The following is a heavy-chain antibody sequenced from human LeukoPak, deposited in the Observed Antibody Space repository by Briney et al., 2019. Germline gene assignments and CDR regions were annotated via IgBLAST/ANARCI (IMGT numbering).Heavy chain of an antibody. D-gene: IGHD3-22*01. CDR2: INPSGGST. V-gene: IGHV1-46*01. Sequence: GASVKVSCKASGYTFTSYYMHWVRQAPGQGLEWMGIINPSGGSTTYAQKFQGRVTMTRDTSISTAYMELSRLRSDDTAVYYCAMSTQITMIVVVIHDAFDIWGQGTMVTVSS. J-gene: IGHJ3*02. CDR3: AMSTQITMIVVVIHDAFDI. CDR1: GYTFTSYY.